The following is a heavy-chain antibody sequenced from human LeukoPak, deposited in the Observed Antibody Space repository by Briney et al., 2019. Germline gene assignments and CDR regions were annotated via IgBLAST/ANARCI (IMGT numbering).Heavy chain of an antibody. CDR2: ISSSSGTI. Sequence: PGGSLRLSCAASGFTFSSCSMNWVRQAPGKGLEWVSYISSSSGTIYYADSVKGRFTISRDNAKNSLYLQMNSLRAEDTAVYYCDEDMTDYNATDAFDNWGQGTMVTVSS. J-gene: IGHJ3*02. CDR3: DEDMTDYNATDAFDN. V-gene: IGHV3-48*01. CDR1: GFTFSSCS. D-gene: IGHD3-10*01.